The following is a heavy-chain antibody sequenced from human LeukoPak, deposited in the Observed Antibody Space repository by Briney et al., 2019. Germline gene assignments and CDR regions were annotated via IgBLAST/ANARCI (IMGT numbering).Heavy chain of an antibody. J-gene: IGHJ4*02. CDR1: GFTFDDYA. CDR2: ISWNSGSI. CDR3: AKDSRHYDSSGNYFDY. D-gene: IGHD3-22*01. V-gene: IGHV3-9*01. Sequence: PGRSLRLSCAASGFTFDDYAMHWVRQAPGKGLEWVSGISWNSGSIGYADSVKGRFTISRDNAKNSLYLQMNSLRAEDTALYYCAKDSRHYDSSGNYFDYWGQGTLVTVSS.